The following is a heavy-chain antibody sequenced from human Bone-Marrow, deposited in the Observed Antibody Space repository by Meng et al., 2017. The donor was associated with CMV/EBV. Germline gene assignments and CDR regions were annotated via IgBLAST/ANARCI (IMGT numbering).Heavy chain of an antibody. CDR1: GGAISSSSYY. CDR3: ARFGELGDY. J-gene: IGHJ4*02. V-gene: IGHV4-39*07. D-gene: IGHD3-10*01. Sequence: SETLSLTCTVSGGAISSSSYYWGWIRQPPGKELEWIASIYYGGTTYYNPSLNSRVTISRDTSKNHFSLKLSSVTAADTAVYYCARFGELGDYWGQGTLVTVSS. CDR2: IYYGGTT.